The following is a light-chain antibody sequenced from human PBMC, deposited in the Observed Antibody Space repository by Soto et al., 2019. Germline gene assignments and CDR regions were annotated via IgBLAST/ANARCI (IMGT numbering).Light chain of an antibody. CDR2: DAS. Sequence: EIVLTQSPATLSLSPGERATLSCRASQSVSNSLAWYQQKPGQAPRLLIYDASNRATGIPVRFSGSGSGTDFTLTISSLEPEDFAVYYCQQRTNWPPMYTFGQGTKLEIK. J-gene: IGKJ2*01. V-gene: IGKV3-11*01. CDR1: QSVSNS. CDR3: QQRTNWPPMYT.